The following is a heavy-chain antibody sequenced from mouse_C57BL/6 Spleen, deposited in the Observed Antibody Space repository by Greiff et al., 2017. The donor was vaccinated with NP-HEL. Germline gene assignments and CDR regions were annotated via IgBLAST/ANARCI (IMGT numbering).Heavy chain of an antibody. CDR3: ARLDYGSTYWYFDV. J-gene: IGHJ1*03. CDR1: GYTFTSYW. D-gene: IGHD1-1*01. CDR2: IDPSDSYT. V-gene: IGHV1-69*01. Sequence: VKLQQPGAELVMPGASVKLSCKASGYTFTSYWMHWVKQRPGQGLEWIGEIDPSDSYTNYNQKFKGKSTLTVDKSSSTAYMQLSSLTSEDSAVYYCARLDYGSTYWYFDVWGTGTTVTVSS.